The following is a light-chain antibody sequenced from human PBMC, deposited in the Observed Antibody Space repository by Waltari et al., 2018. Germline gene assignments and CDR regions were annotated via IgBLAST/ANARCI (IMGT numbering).Light chain of an antibody. CDR1: SSDVGAYKY. Sequence: QSALTQPASVSGSPGQSITISCLGSSSDVGAYKYVSWFQQHPGKAPKLIIYDASTRPSGTSDRFSGSKSGNTASLTISGLQAEDEADYYCSSYTTGRTWVFGGGTKLTVL. V-gene: IGLV2-14*03. CDR3: SSYTTGRTWV. J-gene: IGLJ3*02. CDR2: DAS.